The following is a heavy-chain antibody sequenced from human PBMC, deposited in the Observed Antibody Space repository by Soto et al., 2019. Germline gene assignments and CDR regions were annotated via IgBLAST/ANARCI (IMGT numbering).Heavy chain of an antibody. J-gene: IGHJ6*03. CDR2: ISWNSGSI. CDR1: GFTFDDYA. Sequence: EVQLVESGGGLVQPGRSLRLSCAASGFTFDDYAMHWVRQAPGKGLEWVSGISWNSGSIGYADSVKGRFTISRDNAKNSLYLQVNSLRAEDTALYYCAKDIGYCSGGSCYYMDVWGKGTTVTVSS. V-gene: IGHV3-9*01. CDR3: AKDIGYCSGGSCYYMDV. D-gene: IGHD2-15*01.